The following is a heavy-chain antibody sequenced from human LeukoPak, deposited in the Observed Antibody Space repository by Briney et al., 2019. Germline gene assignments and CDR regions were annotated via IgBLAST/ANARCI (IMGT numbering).Heavy chain of an antibody. D-gene: IGHD6-25*01. CDR3: ARIQRQEDYSQNAFDI. CDR1: GYTFTSYY. CDR2: INPSGGST. V-gene: IGHV1-46*01. J-gene: IGHJ3*02. Sequence: ASVKVSCKASGYTFTSYYMHWVRQAPGQGLVWMGIINPSGGSTSYAQKFQGRVTMTRDTSMSTVYMELSSLRSEDTAVYYCARIQRQEDYSQNAFDIWGQGTMVTVSS.